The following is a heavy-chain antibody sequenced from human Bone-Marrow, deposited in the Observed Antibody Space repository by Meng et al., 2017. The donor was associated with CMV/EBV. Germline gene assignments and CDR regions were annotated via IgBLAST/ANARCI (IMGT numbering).Heavy chain of an antibody. CDR2: INPSGGST. Sequence: ASVKVSCKASGYTFTSYYMHWVRQAPGQGLEWMGIINPSGGSTSYAQKFQGRVTMTRDTSTSTVYMELSSLRSEDTAVYYCASGRGIAAAGEPRMDVWGQGTTVTV. CDR1: GYTFTSYY. D-gene: IGHD6-13*01. CDR3: ASGRGIAAAGEPRMDV. V-gene: IGHV1-46*01. J-gene: IGHJ6*02.